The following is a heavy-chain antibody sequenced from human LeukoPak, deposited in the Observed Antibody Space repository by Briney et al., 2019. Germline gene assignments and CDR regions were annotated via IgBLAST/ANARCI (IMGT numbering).Heavy chain of an antibody. CDR3: ARDEGYYFDS. V-gene: IGHV3-48*03. Sequence: PGGSLRLSCAASGFTFSSYEMNWVRQAPGKGLEWVSYISSSGSTIYYADSVKGRFTISRDNAKNSLYLQMNSLRAEDTAIYYCARDEGYYFDSWGQGTQVTVSS. J-gene: IGHJ4*02. CDR2: ISSSGSTI. CDR1: GFTFSSYE.